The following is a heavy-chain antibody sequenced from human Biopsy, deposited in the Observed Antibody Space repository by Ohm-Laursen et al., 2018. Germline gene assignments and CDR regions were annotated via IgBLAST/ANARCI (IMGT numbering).Heavy chain of an antibody. CDR3: ARGSNEYGGLYFPH. CDR2: ISHTGYT. CDR1: GGSFTDHY. J-gene: IGHJ1*01. V-gene: IGHV4-59*11. Sequence: SDTLSLTCTVSGGSFTDHYWTWIRQSPGKGLVWIGHISHTGYTSYKSSLKSRVTISLDTSRKHFSLRLTSLAAADTAVYYCARGSNEYGGLYFPHWGQGTLVTVSS. D-gene: IGHD4-23*01.